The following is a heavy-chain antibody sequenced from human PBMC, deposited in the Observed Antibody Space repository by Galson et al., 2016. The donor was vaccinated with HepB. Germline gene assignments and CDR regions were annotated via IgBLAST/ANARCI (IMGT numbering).Heavy chain of an antibody. V-gene: IGHV3-23*01. J-gene: IGHJ3*02. D-gene: IGHD3-16*02. CDR2: ISGSGGST. Sequence: SLRLSCAASRFTFSNYAINWVRQAPGKGLEWVSGISGSGGSTYYADSVKGRFTISRDNSKNTLYLQMNSLRAEDTAVYYCAKSAQPPPMDDSVWGNYRYGVFDIWGQGTMVTVSS. CDR3: AKSAQPPPMDDSVWGNYRYGVFDI. CDR1: RFTFSNYA.